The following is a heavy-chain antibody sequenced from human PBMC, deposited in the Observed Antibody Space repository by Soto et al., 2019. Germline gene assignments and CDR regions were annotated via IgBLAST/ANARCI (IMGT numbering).Heavy chain of an antibody. Sequence: GGSLRLSCAASGFTFSSYSMNWVRQAPGKGLEWVSSISSSSSYIYYADSVKGRFTISRDNAKNSLYLQMNSLRAEDTAVYYCARDSRDPTGYYTHYYGMDVWGQGTTVTVSS. CDR1: GFTFSSYS. CDR2: ISSSSSYI. V-gene: IGHV3-21*01. D-gene: IGHD3-9*01. J-gene: IGHJ6*02. CDR3: ARDSRDPTGYYTHYYGMDV.